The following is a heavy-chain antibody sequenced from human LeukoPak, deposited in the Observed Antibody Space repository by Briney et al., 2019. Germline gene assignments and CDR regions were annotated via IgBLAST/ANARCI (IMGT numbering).Heavy chain of an antibody. V-gene: IGHV4-59*01. Sequence: PSETLSLTCTVSGGSISSYYWSWIRQPPGKGLEWIGYIYYSGSTNYNPSLKSRVTISVDTSKNQFSLKLSSVTAADTAVYYCARYRYDSSGVALYYFYYWGQGTLVTVSS. CDR2: IYYSGST. D-gene: IGHD3-22*01. J-gene: IGHJ4*02. CDR3: ARYRYDSSGVALYYFYY. CDR1: GGSISSYY.